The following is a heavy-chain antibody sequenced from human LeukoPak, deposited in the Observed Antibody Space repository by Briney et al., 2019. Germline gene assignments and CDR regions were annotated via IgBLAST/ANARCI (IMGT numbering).Heavy chain of an antibody. D-gene: IGHD1-7*01. CDR1: GGSISSSSYY. CDR2: IYYSGST. J-gene: IGHJ6*03. V-gene: IGHV4-39*07. CDR3: ARDAGSAGYSLNYVPYYYYYMDV. Sequence: PSETLSLTCTVSGGSISSSSYYWGWIRQPPGKGLEWIGSIYYSGSTYYNPSLKSRVTISVDTSKNQFSLKLSSVTAADTAVYCCARDAGSAGYSLNYVPYYYYYMDVWGKGTTVTVSS.